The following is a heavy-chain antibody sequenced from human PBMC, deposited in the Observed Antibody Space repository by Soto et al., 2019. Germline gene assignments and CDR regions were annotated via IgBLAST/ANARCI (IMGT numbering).Heavy chain of an antibody. Sequence: SGPTLVNPTQTPTLACAFSGFSRSTSGMWVSWIRQPPGKALEWLALIDWDDDKYYSTSPKTSLTISKDTSKHQVVLTMTNMDPVDTATYYGARAYLYGSSGFDAFAIWGQGTMVTVSS. CDR1: GFSRSTSGMW. V-gene: IGHV2-70*01. J-gene: IGHJ3*02. D-gene: IGHD3-22*01. CDR3: ARAYLYGSSGFDAFAI. CDR2: IDWDDDK.